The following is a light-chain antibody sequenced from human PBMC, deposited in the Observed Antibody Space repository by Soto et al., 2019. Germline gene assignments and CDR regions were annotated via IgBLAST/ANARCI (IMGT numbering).Light chain of an antibody. Sequence: EMVMTQSPATLSVSPGERATLSCRASQSISGNLAWYQQKPGQAPRLLIYGASTRATGVPARFSGSGSGTQFTLTISSLQSEDFAVYYGQQYNNWPTRTFGKGTKVDIK. V-gene: IGKV3-15*01. CDR1: QSISGN. CDR3: QQYNNWPTRT. CDR2: GAS. J-gene: IGKJ1*01.